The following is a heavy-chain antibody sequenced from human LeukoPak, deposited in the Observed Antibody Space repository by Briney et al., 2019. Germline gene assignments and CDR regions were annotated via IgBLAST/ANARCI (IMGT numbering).Heavy chain of an antibody. D-gene: IGHD5-18*01. V-gene: IGHV3-9*01. Sequence: PGGSLRLSCAASGLTFDDYAMHWVRQAPGKGLEWVSGISWNSGSIGYADSVKGRFTISRDNAKNSLYLQMNSLRAEDTALYYCARLRGYSYGLDYWGQGTLVTVSS. CDR3: ARLRGYSYGLDY. CDR2: ISWNSGSI. CDR1: GLTFDDYA. J-gene: IGHJ4*02.